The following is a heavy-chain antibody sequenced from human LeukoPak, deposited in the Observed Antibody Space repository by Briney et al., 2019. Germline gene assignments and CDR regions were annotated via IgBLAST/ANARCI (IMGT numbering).Heavy chain of an antibody. CDR1: GGSTSSSSYY. CDR2: IYYSGST. V-gene: IGHV4-39*07. J-gene: IGHJ4*02. CDR3: ARERGSPGSVIDY. Sequence: SETLSLTCTVSGGSTSSSSYYWGWIRQPPGKGLEWIGSIYYSGSTYYNPSLKSRVTISVDTSKNQFSLKLSSVTAADTAVYYCARERGSPGSVIDYWGQGTLVTVSS.